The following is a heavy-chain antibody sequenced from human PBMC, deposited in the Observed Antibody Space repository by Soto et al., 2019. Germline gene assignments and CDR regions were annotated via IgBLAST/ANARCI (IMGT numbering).Heavy chain of an antibody. CDR3: ARDPILPGYNRVHY. D-gene: IGHD3-9*01. CDR2: ISSSSSYI. Sequence: DGSLRLSCAASAFTFSSHSMNWVRQPPETGLEWGSSISSSSSYIYYADSVKGRFTISRDNAKNSLYLHMNSLRAEDTAVYYCARDPILPGYNRVHYWGQGTLVTVSS. CDR1: AFTFSSHS. V-gene: IGHV3-21*01. J-gene: IGHJ4*02.